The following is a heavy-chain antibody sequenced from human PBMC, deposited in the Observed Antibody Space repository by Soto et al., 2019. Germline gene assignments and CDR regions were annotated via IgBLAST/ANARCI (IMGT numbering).Heavy chain of an antibody. CDR1: GGSISISGYY. D-gene: IGHD2-8*01. CDR2: INHSGNT. J-gene: IGHJ5*02. Sequence: QVQLQESGPGLVQPSQTLSLTCTVSGGSISISGYYWSWIRLHPGKGLEWIGYINHSGNTYHTPSLKNRLTLSVDTSTNQSSLKLSSVTAADTAVYFCARYCSNADCGWFDPWGQGTLVTVSS. CDR3: ARYCSNADCGWFDP. V-gene: IGHV4-31*03.